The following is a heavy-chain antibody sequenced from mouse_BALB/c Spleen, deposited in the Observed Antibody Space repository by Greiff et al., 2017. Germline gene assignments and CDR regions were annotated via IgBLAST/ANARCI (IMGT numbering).Heavy chain of an antibody. Sequence: QVQLQQPGAELVKPGASVKMSCKASGYTFTSYNMHWVKQTPGQGLEWIGAIYPGNGDTSYNQKFKGKATLTVDKSSSTAYMQLSSPTSEDSAVYYCTRLGDAMDYWGQGTSVTVSS. V-gene: IGHV1-12*01. J-gene: IGHJ4*01. CDR3: TRLGDAMDY. D-gene: IGHD3-3*01. CDR1: GYTFTSYN. CDR2: IYPGNGDT.